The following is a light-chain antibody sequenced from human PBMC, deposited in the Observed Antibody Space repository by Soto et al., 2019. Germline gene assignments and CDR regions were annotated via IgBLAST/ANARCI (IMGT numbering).Light chain of an antibody. CDR3: QQYNSYPWT. CDR1: QSISSW. V-gene: IGKV1-5*01. J-gene: IGKJ1*01. Sequence: IQMTHPHSTLSASVCDRVAITRRASQSISSWLAWYQQKPGKAPKLLIYDASSLESGVPSRFSGSGSGTEFTLTITSLQPDDFATYYCQQYNSYPWTFGQGTKVDIK. CDR2: DAS.